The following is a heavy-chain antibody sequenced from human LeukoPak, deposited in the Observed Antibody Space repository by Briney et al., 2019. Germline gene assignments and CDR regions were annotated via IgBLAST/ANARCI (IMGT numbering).Heavy chain of an antibody. V-gene: IGHV4-30-4*07. CDR3: ARVVAVALFDY. J-gene: IGHJ4*02. Sequence: SETLSLTCAVSGGSISSGGYSWSWIRQPPGKGLEWIGYIYYSGSTYYNPSLKSRVTISVDTSKNQFSLKLSSVTAADTAVYYCARVVAVALFDYWGQGTLVTVSS. CDR2: IYYSGST. D-gene: IGHD6-19*01. CDR1: GGSISSGGYS.